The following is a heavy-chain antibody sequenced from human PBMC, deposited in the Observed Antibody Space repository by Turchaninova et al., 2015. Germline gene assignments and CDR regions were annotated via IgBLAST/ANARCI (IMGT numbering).Heavy chain of an antibody. D-gene: IGHD1-14*01. V-gene: IGHV4-30-4*01. CDR3: ARYRNILTGFDY. CDR1: GGSINSGDYY. J-gene: IGHJ4*02. CDR2: IYYSGTT. Sequence: QVQLQESGPGLVKPSQTLSLTCTVSGGSINSGDYYWSWTRQPPGKGLEWIGYIYYSGTTYYNPSLKSRVSISADMSNNQFSLKLSSVTVADTAVYYCARYRNILTGFDYWGQGTLVTVSS.